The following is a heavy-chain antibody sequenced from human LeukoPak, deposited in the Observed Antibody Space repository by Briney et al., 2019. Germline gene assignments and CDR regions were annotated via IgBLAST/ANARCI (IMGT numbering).Heavy chain of an antibody. CDR1: GGSISSYY. Sequence: SETLSITCTVSGGSISSYYWSWIRQPPGKGLEWIGYIYYSGSTNYNPSLKSRVTISVDTSKNQFSLKLSSVTAADTAVYYCASGLGYCSSTSCYYYGMDVWGQGTTVTVSS. CDR3: ASGLGYCSSTSCYYYGMDV. J-gene: IGHJ6*02. D-gene: IGHD2-2*01. CDR2: IYYSGST. V-gene: IGHV4-59*12.